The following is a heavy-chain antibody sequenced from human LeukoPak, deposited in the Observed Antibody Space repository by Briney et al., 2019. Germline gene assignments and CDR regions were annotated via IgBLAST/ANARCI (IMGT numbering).Heavy chain of an antibody. CDR2: IIPIFGTA. Sequence: SVKVSCKASGGTFSSYAISWVRQAPGQGLEWMGRIIPIFGTANYAQKFQGRVTITADKSTSTAYMELRSLRSDDAAVYYCARDQESIAVAGTPPSIWGQGTMVTVSS. J-gene: IGHJ3*02. V-gene: IGHV1-69*06. CDR3: ARDQESIAVAGTPPSI. D-gene: IGHD6-19*01. CDR1: GGTFSSYA.